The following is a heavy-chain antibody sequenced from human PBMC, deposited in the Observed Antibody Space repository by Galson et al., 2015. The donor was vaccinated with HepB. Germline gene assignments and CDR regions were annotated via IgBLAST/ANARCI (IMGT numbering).Heavy chain of an antibody. Sequence: TLSLTCAVYGGSFSAYYWSWIRQSPGKGLEWIGETDHRGRSTYNPSLKSRVTISVDTSKNQFSLKLTSVTAADTAVYFCARPIYCSVTPCSGPLHVWGTGTTVTVSS. CDR1: GGSFSAYY. J-gene: IGHJ6*04. D-gene: IGHD2-8*02. CDR3: ARPIYCSVTPCSGPLHV. CDR2: TDHRGRS. V-gene: IGHV4-34*01.